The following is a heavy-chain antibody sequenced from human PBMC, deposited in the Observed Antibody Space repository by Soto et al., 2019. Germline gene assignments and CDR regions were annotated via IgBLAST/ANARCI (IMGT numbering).Heavy chain of an antibody. CDR2: IIPIFGTA. J-gene: IGHJ6*02. D-gene: IGHD4-4*01. V-gene: IGHV1-69*12. Sequence: QVQLVQSGAEVKNPGSSVKVSCKASGGTFSSYAISWVRQAPGQGLEWMGGIIPIFGTANYARKFQGRVTITADESTSTAYMELSSLRSEDTAVYYCASRTETYSYYYYGMDVWGQGTTVTVSS. CDR3: ASRTETYSYYYYGMDV. CDR1: GGTFSSYA.